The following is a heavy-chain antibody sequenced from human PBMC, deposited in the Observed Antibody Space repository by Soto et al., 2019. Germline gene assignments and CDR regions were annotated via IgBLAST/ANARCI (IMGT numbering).Heavy chain of an antibody. J-gene: IGHJ5*02. D-gene: IGHD1-26*01. CDR2: IHLSGRV. CDR1: GGSFSDYY. V-gene: IGHV4-34*01. CDR3: ARTPTRGASAWLDP. Sequence: QVQLQQWGSGLLKPSETLSLTCAIYGGSFSDYYWHWIRQSPGQGLEWIGEIHLSGRVNFTPSLKSRTSLSMDTSRNQFFLTLRSVTAADTAVYFWARTPTRGASAWLDPWGRGHLVTVSS.